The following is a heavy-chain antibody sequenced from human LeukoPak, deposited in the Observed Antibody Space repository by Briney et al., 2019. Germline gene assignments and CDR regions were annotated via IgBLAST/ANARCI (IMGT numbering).Heavy chain of an antibody. Sequence: KASETLSLTCTVSGGSISSGGYYWSWIRQHPGKGLEWIGYIYYSGSTYYNPSLKSRVTISVDTSKNQFSLKLSSVTAADTAVYYCARVGIEATVANYGMDVWGQGTTVTVSS. V-gene: IGHV4-31*03. D-gene: IGHD4-23*01. J-gene: IGHJ6*02. CDR3: ARVGIEATVANYGMDV. CDR2: IYYSGST. CDR1: GGSISSGGYY.